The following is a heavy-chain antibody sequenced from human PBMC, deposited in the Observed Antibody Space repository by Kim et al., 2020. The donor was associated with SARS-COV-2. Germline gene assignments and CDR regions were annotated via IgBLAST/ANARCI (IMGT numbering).Heavy chain of an antibody. CDR3: ARRGDSISSWYY. V-gene: IGHV5-51*01. CDR1: GYSFTIYW. J-gene: IGHJ4*02. CDR2: IYPGDSDT. Sequence: GESLKISCKGFGYSFTIYWIGWVRQMPGKGLEWMGIIYPGDSDTRYSPSFQGQVTISADKSINTAYLQWSSLRASDTAMYYCARRGDSISSWYYWGQGTLVTVSS. D-gene: IGHD6-13*01.